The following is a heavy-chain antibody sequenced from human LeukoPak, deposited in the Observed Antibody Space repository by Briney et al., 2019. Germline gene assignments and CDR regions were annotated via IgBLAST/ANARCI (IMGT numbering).Heavy chain of an antibody. CDR1: GYTFTGYY. CDR2: INLNTGGT. J-gene: IGHJ6*03. V-gene: IGHV1-2*06. CDR3: ARDLPKKLIAVAGRDYYYYMDV. D-gene: IGHD6-19*01. Sequence: ASVKVSCKASGYTFTGYYIHWVRQAPGQGLEWMGRINLNTGGTDYAQKFQGRVTMTRDTSITTAYMELSSLRSEDTAVYYCARDLPKKLIAVAGRDYYYYMDVWGKGTTVTVSS.